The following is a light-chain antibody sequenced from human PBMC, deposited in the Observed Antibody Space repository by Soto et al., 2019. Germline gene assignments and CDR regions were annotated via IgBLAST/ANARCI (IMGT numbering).Light chain of an antibody. CDR2: AAS. CDR3: QQINSYLSIT. V-gene: IGKV1-9*01. CDR1: QGISNY. Sequence: DIQLTQSPSFLSASVGDRVTITCRASQGISNYLAWYQQKPGKAPKLLIYAASTLQRGVPSRFSGSGSGTEFTLTISSLQPEDSATYYCQQINSYLSITFGQGTRLEIK. J-gene: IGKJ5*01.